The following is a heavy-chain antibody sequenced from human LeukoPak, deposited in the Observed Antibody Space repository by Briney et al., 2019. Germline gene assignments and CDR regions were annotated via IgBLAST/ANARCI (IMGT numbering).Heavy chain of an antibody. V-gene: IGHV5-51*01. Sequence: GESLTISCKGSGYSFGSFWINWVRQMPGKGLEWMGIIHPGNSEKTYSPSFQGQVIMSVDKSINTAYLQWSSLNASDTAMYYCARRLSSIATSGASDFWGQGTLVTASS. CDR2: IHPGNSEK. CDR3: ARRLSSIATSGASDF. CDR1: GYSFGSFW. J-gene: IGHJ4*02. D-gene: IGHD6-13*01.